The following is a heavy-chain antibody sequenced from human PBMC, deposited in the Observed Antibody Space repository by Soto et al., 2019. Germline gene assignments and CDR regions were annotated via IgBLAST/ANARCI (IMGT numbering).Heavy chain of an antibody. Sequence: ASVKVSCKASGYTFTSYAMNWVRQAPGQGLEWMGWINTNTGNPTYAQGFTGRFVFSLDTSVSTAYLQICSLKAEDTAVYYCARDARSEQWPPPFDPSGQRTRVTVSS. CDR2: INTNTGNP. D-gene: IGHD6-19*01. CDR1: GYTFTSYA. V-gene: IGHV7-4-1*01. J-gene: IGHJ5*02. CDR3: ARDARSEQWPPPFDP.